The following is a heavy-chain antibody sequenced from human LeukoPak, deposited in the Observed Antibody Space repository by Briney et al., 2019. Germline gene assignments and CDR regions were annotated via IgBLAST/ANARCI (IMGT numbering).Heavy chain of an antibody. J-gene: IGHJ4*02. CDR2: ISNNGGYT. V-gene: IGHV3-23*01. Sequence: ETLSLTCTVSGGSISSYYWSWIRQPPGKGLEWVSAISNNGGYTYYADSVQGRFTISRDNSKSTLCLQMNSLRAEDTAVYYCAKQLGYCSDGSCYFPYWGQGTLVTVSS. D-gene: IGHD2-15*01. CDR3: AKQLGYCSDGSCYFPY. CDR1: GGSISSYY.